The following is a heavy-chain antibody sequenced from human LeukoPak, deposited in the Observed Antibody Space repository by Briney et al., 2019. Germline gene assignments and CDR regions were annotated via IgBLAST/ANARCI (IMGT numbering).Heavy chain of an antibody. CDR1: GGSFSGYH. V-gene: IGHV4-34*01. D-gene: IGHD3-22*01. Sequence: KPSETLSLTCAVYGGSFSGYHWTWIRQSPGKGLEWLGDINPSGSTYYNPSLKSRLTISVDTSKNQFSLKLTSVTAADTAVYYCARGRHDITMIVVVMTSVSYYLDVWGKGTTVTVS. CDR2: INPSGST. CDR3: ARGRHDITMIVVVMTSVSYYLDV. J-gene: IGHJ6*03.